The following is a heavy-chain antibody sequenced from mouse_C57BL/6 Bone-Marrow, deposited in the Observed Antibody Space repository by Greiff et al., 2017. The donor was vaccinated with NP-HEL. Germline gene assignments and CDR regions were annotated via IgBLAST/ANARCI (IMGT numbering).Heavy chain of an antibody. CDR1: GYTFTNYW. CDR3: AVNYYGSSWFAY. V-gene: IGHV1-63*01. Sequence: QVQLQQSGAELVRPGTSVKMSCKASGYTFTNYWIGWAKQRPGHGLEWIGDIYPGGGYPNYNEKLKGKATLTADKSSITAYMQFSILTSEDSAIYYCAVNYYGSSWFAYWGQGTLVTVSA. CDR2: IYPGGGYP. D-gene: IGHD1-1*01. J-gene: IGHJ3*01.